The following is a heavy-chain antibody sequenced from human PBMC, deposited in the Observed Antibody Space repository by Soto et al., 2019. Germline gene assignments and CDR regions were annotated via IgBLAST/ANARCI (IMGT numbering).Heavy chain of an antibody. CDR2: IYYSGST. Sequence: SETLSLTCTFSGGSISSSSYYLGWIRQPPGKGLEWIGSIYYSGSTYYNPSLKSRVTISVDTSKNQFSLKLSSVTAADTAVYYCARERRWIVDTAFDYWGQGTLGTVSS. J-gene: IGHJ4*02. V-gene: IGHV4-39*02. D-gene: IGHD5-18*01. CDR3: ARERRWIVDTAFDY. CDR1: GGSISSSSYY.